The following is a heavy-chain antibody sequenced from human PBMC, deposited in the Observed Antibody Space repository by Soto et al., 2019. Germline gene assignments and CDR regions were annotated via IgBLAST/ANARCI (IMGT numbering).Heavy chain of an antibody. Sequence: GGSLRLSCAASGFAFYGFAMHWVRQAPGKGLEYVAAISSNGGSIYYVDSVKGRFTISRDNSKSTLYLQMSSLRPEDTAVYYCATRYRDQGSYDYWGQGSLVTVSS. V-gene: IGHV3-64D*06. CDR1: GFAFYGFA. CDR2: ISSNGGSI. CDR3: ATRYRDQGSYDY. D-gene: IGHD4-17*01. J-gene: IGHJ4*02.